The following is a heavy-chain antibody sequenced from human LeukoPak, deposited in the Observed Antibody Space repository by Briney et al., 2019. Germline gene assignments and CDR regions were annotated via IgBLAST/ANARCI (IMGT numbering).Heavy chain of an antibody. CDR3: AKASNGGSYYGVIIDY. CDR1: GFTFSNYD. D-gene: IGHD1-26*01. CDR2: ISYDGSNK. Sequence: PGRSLRLSCAASGFTFSNYDMHWVRQAPGKGLEWVAVISYDGSNKYYTDSVKGRFTISRDNSKNTLYLQMNSLRAEDTAVYYCAKASNGGSYYGVIIDYWGQGSLVTVSS. V-gene: IGHV3-30*18. J-gene: IGHJ4*02.